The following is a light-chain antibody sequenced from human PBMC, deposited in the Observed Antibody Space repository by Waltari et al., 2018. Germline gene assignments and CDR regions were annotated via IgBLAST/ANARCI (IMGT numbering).Light chain of an antibody. CDR2: DVT. V-gene: IGLV2-11*01. CDR3: CSYAGRSIFGL. J-gene: IGLJ2*01. Sequence: QSALTQPRSVSASPGQSVTIPCTGSSSDVGAYNYVSWYQQHPGKAPKLIIYDVTDRPSGVPDRFSGSKSGNTASLTISGLQSEDEADYYCCSYAGRSIFGLFGGGTKLTVL. CDR1: SSDVGAYNY.